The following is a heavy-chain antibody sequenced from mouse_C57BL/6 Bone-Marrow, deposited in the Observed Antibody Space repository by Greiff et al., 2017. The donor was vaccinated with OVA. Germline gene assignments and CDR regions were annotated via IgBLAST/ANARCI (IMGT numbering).Heavy chain of an antibody. Sequence: DVHLVESGGGLVKPGGSLKLSCAASGFTFSDYGMHWVRQAPEKGLEWVAYISSGSSTIYYADTVKGRFTISRDNAKNTLFLQMTSLRSEDTAMYYCARDLLRDWYFDVWGTGTTVTVSS. CDR3: ARDLLRDWYFDV. CDR2: ISSGSSTI. J-gene: IGHJ1*03. CDR1: GFTFSDYG. D-gene: IGHD1-1*01. V-gene: IGHV5-17*01.